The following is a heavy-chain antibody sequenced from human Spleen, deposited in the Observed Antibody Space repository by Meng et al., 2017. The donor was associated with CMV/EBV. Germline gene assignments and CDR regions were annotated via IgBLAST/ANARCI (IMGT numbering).Heavy chain of an antibody. CDR3: ARDLGEGYDR. Sequence: GESLKISCAPSGFTFSTYTLHWVRQAPGKGLEWVASISSSRSYINYADSVKGRFTISRDNAKNSLYLQLSSLRADDTAVYYCARDLGEGYDRWGQGTLVTVSS. CDR2: ISSSRSYI. D-gene: IGHD3-16*01. V-gene: IGHV3-21*01. CDR1: GFTFSTYT. J-gene: IGHJ5*02.